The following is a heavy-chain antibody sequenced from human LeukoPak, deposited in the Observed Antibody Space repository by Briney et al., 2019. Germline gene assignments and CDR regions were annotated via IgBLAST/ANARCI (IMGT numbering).Heavy chain of an antibody. Sequence: GGSLRLSCAASGFTFTDYWMSWVRQAPGKGLVWVCRINPDGSSSSYADSVKGRFTISRDNAKNTLYLQMKSLRDEDTAVYYCYSPEADYWGQGTLVTVSS. J-gene: IGHJ4*02. V-gene: IGHV3-74*01. CDR2: INPDGSSS. D-gene: IGHD2-15*01. CDR1: GFTFTDYW. CDR3: YSPEADY.